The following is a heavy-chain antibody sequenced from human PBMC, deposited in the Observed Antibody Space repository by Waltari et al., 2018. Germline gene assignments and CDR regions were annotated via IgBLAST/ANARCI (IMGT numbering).Heavy chain of an antibody. CDR2: IYYSGST. J-gene: IGHJ4*02. D-gene: IGHD3-22*01. Sequence: QVQLQESGPGLVKPSETLSLTCTVSGGSISSYYWSWIRQPPGKGLEWIGYIYYSGSTNYNPSLKSRVTISVDTSKNQVSLKLSSVTAADTAVYYCASSHGHGNYYDTMGYWGQGTLVTVSS. V-gene: IGHV4-59*01. CDR3: ASSHGHGNYYDTMGY. CDR1: GGSISSYY.